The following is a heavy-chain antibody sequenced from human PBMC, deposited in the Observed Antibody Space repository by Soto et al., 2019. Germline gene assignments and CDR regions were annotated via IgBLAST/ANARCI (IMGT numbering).Heavy chain of an antibody. CDR3: ARVERGTATTVVDAFDI. D-gene: IGHD1-1*01. CDR2: MSHSGGT. V-gene: IGHV4-34*01. J-gene: IGHJ3*02. Sequence: QVQLQQWGAGLLKPSETLSLTCAVYGGFVSSGSYYWSWIRQPPGKGLEWIGEMSHSGGTHFNPSLKSRVTISVDRSKNKFSLKVSSVTAADTALYYCARVERGTATTVVDAFDIWGPGTMVTVSS. CDR1: GGFVSSGSYY.